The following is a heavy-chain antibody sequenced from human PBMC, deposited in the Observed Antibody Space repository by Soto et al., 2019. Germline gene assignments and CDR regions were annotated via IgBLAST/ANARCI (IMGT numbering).Heavy chain of an antibody. CDR2: INSDQTST. D-gene: IGHD5-12*01. V-gene: IGHV3-74*01. J-gene: IGHJ6*02. CDR3: ARADSGYAHGYYYYGMDV. CDR1: GFTFTNYW. Sequence: GGSLRLSCTGSGFTFTNYWMHWVRQAPGKGLEWVSRINSDQTSTTYADSVKGRFTISRDNAKSTLYLQMNSLRAEDTAVYYCARADSGYAHGYYYYGMDVWGQGTTVTVSS.